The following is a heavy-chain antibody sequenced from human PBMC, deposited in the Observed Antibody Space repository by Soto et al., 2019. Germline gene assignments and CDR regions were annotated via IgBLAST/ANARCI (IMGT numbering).Heavy chain of an antibody. CDR1: GFTFSSYA. Sequence: GGSLRLSCAASGFTFSSYAMSWVRQAPGKGLEWVSAISGSGGSTYYADSVKGRFTISRDNSKNTLYLQMNSLRAEDTAVYYCAKDGPGIQLSLPNWYGMDVWGQGTTVTVSS. J-gene: IGHJ6*02. CDR2: ISGSGGST. D-gene: IGHD5-18*01. V-gene: IGHV3-23*01. CDR3: AKDGPGIQLSLPNWYGMDV.